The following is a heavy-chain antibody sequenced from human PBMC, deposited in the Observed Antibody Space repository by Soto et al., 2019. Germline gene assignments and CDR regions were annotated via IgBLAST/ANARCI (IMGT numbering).Heavy chain of an antibody. Sequence: ASVKVSCKASGYTFTSYGISWVRQAPGQGLEWXGWXXAXXGXTXXXQXXXGRVTMTTDTSTSTAYMELRSLRSDDTAVYYCASGPERAGPMGFDYWGQGTLVTVSS. D-gene: IGHD6-19*01. CDR3: ASGPERAGPMGFDY. J-gene: IGHJ4*02. CDR1: GYTFTSYG. CDR2: XXAXXGXT. V-gene: IGHV1-18*04.